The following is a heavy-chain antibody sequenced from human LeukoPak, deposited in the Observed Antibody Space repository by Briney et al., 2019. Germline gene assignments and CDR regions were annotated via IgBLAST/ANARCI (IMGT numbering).Heavy chain of an antibody. Sequence: GRSLRLSCAASGFTFSNYAVSWVRQAPGKGLEWVSAISGSGGSTYYADSVKGRFTISRDNSKKTLYLQMDSLRAEDTALYYCAKAPYASGSYYSYFYFDSWGQGALVTVSS. CDR3: AKAPYASGSYYSYFYFDS. J-gene: IGHJ4*02. D-gene: IGHD3-10*01. CDR1: GFTFSNYA. CDR2: ISGSGGST. V-gene: IGHV3-23*01.